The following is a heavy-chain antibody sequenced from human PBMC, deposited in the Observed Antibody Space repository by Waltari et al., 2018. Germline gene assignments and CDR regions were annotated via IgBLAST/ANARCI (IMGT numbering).Heavy chain of an antibody. CDR1: GGSFSGYY. CDR3: ARSGAVDFWSGYSYYYYYGMDV. CDR2: INHSGST. V-gene: IGHV4-34*01. D-gene: IGHD3-3*01. J-gene: IGHJ6*02. Sequence: QVQLQQWGAGLLKPSETLSLTCAVYGGSFSGYYWSWLRQPPGKGLEWIGEINHSGSTNYNPSLKSRVTISVDTSKNQFSLKLSSVTAADTAVYYCARSGAVDFWSGYSYYYYYGMDVWGQGTTVTVSS.